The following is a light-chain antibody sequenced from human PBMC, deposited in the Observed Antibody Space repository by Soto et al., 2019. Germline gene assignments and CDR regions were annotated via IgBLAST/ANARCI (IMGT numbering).Light chain of an antibody. CDR1: QSVSGSC. V-gene: IGKV3-20*01. CDR2: GAS. J-gene: IGKJ5*01. CDR3: QQFDTSPPSN. Sequence: EIVLTQSPGTLSLSPGERATLSCRASQSVSGSCLAWYQQKPGQAPRLLIYGASSRATGIPDRFSGSGSGTEFTLTIRRLEHEDFLVYYCQQFDTSPPSNXGQGTRLEIK.